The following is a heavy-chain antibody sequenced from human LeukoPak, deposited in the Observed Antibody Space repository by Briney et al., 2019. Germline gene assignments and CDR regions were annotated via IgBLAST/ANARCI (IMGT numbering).Heavy chain of an antibody. Sequence: ETLSLTCTVSGGSISSYYWSWIRQPAGKGLEWVANIKQDGSEKYYVDSVKGRFTISRDNSKNTVSLQMESLRAEDTALYYCAKDYAVGSIDYWGQGTLVTVSS. CDR2: IKQDGSEK. CDR1: GGSISSYY. J-gene: IGHJ4*02. V-gene: IGHV3-7*03. D-gene: IGHD3-16*01. CDR3: AKDYAVGSIDY.